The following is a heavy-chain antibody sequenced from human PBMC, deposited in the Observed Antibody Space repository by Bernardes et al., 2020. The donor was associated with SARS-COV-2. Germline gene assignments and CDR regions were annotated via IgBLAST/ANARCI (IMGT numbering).Heavy chain of an antibody. CDR3: IMGILEWGDY. V-gene: IGHV3-7*05. Sequence: GSLRLSCRTSGFTFIRSCMIWVRQAPWKGLEWVANLNPDGSVIYYMDFVEGRFAISRDNAKNSLSLQMNSLRDEDTATYYCIMGILEWGDYWGQGTLVTVSS. CDR1: GFTFIRSC. CDR2: LNPDGSVI. D-gene: IGHD3-3*01. J-gene: IGHJ4*02.